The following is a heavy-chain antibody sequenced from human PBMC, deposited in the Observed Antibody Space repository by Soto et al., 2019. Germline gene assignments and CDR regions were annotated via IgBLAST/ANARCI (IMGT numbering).Heavy chain of an antibody. CDR1: GFTFSTYA. CDR3: SKDHGVSV. J-gene: IGHJ4*02. D-gene: IGHD2-21*01. CDR2: ISGSGGST. Sequence: GGSLRLSCVASGFTFSTYAMSWVRHAPGKGLEWVSAISGSGGSTYYADSVQGRFTISRDNSKNTLYLQMNSLRAEDTALYYCSKDHGVSVWGQGTLVTVSS. V-gene: IGHV3-23*01.